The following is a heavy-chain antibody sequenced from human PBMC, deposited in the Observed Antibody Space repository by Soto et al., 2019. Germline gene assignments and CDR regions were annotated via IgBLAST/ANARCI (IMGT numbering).Heavy chain of an antibody. CDR1: GFTFSSYW. J-gene: IGHJ6*02. V-gene: IGHV3-7*01. CDR3: ARDIAPEGPVAGRYYYYGMDV. CDR2: IKQDGSEK. Sequence: GGSLRLSCAASGFTFSSYWMSWVRQAPGKGLEWVANIKQDGSEKYYVDSVKGRFTISRDNAKNSLYLQMNSLRAEDTAVYYCARDIAPEGPVAGRYYYYGMDVWGQGXTVTVYS. D-gene: IGHD6-19*01.